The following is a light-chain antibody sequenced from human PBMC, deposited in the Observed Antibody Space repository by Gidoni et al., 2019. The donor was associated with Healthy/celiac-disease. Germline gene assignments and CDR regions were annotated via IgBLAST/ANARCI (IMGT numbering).Light chain of an antibody. CDR3: HHYGSSPQLT. CDR1: QSVSSSY. J-gene: IGKJ4*01. V-gene: IGKV3-20*01. CDR2: DAS. Sequence: EIVLTQSPGTLSLSPGERANLPRSARQSVSSSYLAWYQQKPGQAPRLLLYDASSRATGIPYRFSGGGSGAAFTLPIISLEPEDFSVYYCHHYGSSPQLTFGGGTKVEIK.